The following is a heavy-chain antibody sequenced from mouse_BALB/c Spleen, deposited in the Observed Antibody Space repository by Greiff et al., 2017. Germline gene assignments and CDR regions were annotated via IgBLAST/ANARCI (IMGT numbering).Heavy chain of an antibody. J-gene: IGHJ2*01. CDR3: ARSGSSLYYFDY. CDR2: ILPGSGST. CDR1: GYTFSSYW. V-gene: IGHV1-9*01. D-gene: IGHD1-1*01. Sequence: QVQLQQSGAELMKPGASVKISCKATGYTFSSYWIEWVKQRPGHGLEWIGEILPGSGSTNYNEKFKGKATFTPDTSSNTAYMQLSSLTSEDSAVYYCARSGSSLYYFDYWGQGTTLTVSS.